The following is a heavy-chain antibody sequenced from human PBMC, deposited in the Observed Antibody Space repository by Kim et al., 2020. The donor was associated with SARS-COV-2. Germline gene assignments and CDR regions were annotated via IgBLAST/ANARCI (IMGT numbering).Heavy chain of an antibody. CDR3: ARPEGRGGWRQFDY. D-gene: IGHD6-19*01. Sequence: YNPSHKSHVTISFDTSQNEFSLELTSVTAGDTAIYYCARPEGRGGWRQFDYWGRGTLVTVSS. J-gene: IGHJ4*02. V-gene: IGHV4-61*07.